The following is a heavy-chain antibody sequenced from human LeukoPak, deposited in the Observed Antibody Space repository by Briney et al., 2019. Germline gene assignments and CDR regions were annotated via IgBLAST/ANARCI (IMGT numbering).Heavy chain of an antibody. V-gene: IGHV3-7*03. Sequence: PGGSLRLSCAASGFTFSNHWMSWVRQAPGKGLEWVANIAEDGSEKYYVDSVKGRFTISRDNAENSLYLQMNSLRAEDTAVYYCAKDHWSSGWYVPYYFDYWGQGTLVTVSS. CDR1: GFTFSNHW. D-gene: IGHD6-19*01. CDR2: IAEDGSEK. CDR3: AKDHWSSGWYVPYYFDY. J-gene: IGHJ4*02.